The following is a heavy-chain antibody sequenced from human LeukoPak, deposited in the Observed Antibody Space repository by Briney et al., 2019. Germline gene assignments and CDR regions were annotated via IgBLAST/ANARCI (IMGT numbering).Heavy chain of an antibody. CDR1: GDSISSYY. Sequence: PSETLSLTCTVSGDSISSYYWSWIRQPPGKGLEWIGYIYYSGSTNYNPSLKSRVTISVDTSKNQFSLKLSSVTAADTAVYYCARGDVDDFWSGYLYDAFDIWGQGTMVTVSS. CDR3: ARGDVDDFWSGYLYDAFDI. D-gene: IGHD3-3*01. V-gene: IGHV4-59*08. CDR2: IYYSGST. J-gene: IGHJ3*02.